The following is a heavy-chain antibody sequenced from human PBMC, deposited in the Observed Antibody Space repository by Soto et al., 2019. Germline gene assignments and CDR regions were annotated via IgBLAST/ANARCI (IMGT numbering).Heavy chain of an antibody. D-gene: IGHD6-13*01. J-gene: IGHJ4*02. CDR2: ISYDGSNK. V-gene: IGHV3-30-3*01. CDR1: GFTFSSYA. Sequence: QVQLVESGGGVVQPGRSLRLSCAASGFTFSSYAMHWVRQAPGKGLEWVAVISYDGSNKYYADSVKGRFTISRDNSKNTLYLQMNSLRAEDTAVYYCARDIARVGLYFDYWGQGTLVTVSS. CDR3: ARDIARVGLYFDY.